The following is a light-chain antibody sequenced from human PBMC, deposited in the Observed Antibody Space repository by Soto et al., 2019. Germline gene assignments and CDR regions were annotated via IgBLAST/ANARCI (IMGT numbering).Light chain of an antibody. CDR3: LQHNSFPIT. Sequence: DIQMTQSPSSLSASVGDRVTITCRASQAISDDLGWFQQKPGKAPKRLIYGAFSLQSGVPSRFSGSGSGTEFTLTISSLQPEDFATYYCLQHNSFPITFGQGTRLEIK. V-gene: IGKV1-17*01. CDR1: QAISDD. J-gene: IGKJ5*01. CDR2: GAF.